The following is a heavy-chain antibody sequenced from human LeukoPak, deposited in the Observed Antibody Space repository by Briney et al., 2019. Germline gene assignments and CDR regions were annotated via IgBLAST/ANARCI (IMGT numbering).Heavy chain of an antibody. D-gene: IGHD3-10*01. CDR2: INPSGGST. V-gene: IGHV1-46*01. CDR3: ARDWRWGSGSYYNPPSNWFDP. CDR1: GYTFTTYY. Sequence: GASVKVSCKASGYTFTTYYMHWVRQAPGQGLEWMGIINPSGGSTSYAQKFQGRVTMTRDTSTSTVYMELSSLRSEDTAVYYCARDWRWGSGSYYNPPSNWFDPWGQGTLVTVSS. J-gene: IGHJ5*02.